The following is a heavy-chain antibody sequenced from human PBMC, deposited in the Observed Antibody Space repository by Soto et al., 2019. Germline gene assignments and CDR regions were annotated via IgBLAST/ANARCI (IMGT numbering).Heavy chain of an antibody. V-gene: IGHV3-20*01. CDR1: GFTFDDYG. J-gene: IGHJ6*03. Sequence: EVQLVESGGGVVRPGGSLRLSCAASGFTFDDYGMSWVRQAPGKGLEWGSGINWNGGSTGYADSVKGRFTISRDNAKNSLYMQMNSLSAEDTALYHCARYDYGSGSYPGYYYYYYMDVWGKGTTVTVSS. CDR3: ARYDYGSGSYPGYYYYYYMDV. D-gene: IGHD3-10*01. CDR2: INWNGGST.